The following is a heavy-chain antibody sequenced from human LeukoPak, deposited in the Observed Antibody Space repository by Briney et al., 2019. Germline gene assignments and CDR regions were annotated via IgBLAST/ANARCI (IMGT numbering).Heavy chain of an antibody. CDR2: IYHSGST. D-gene: IGHD2-15*01. CDR1: GGSISSGGYS. V-gene: IGHV4-30-2*01. CDR3: ARLSQYCSGGSCYGNYFGY. Sequence: SETLSLTCAVSGGSISSGGYSWSWIRQPPGKGLEWIGYIYHSGSTYYNPSLKSRVTISVDRSKNQFSLRLSSVTAADTAVYYCARLSQYCSGGSCYGNYFGYWGQGTLVTVSS. J-gene: IGHJ4*02.